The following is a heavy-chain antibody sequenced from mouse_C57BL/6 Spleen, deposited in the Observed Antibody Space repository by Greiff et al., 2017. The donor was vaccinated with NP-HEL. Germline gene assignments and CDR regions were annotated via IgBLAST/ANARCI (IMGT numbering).Heavy chain of an antibody. V-gene: IGHV5-9-1*02. CDR1: GFTFSSYA. J-gene: IGHJ2*01. CDR2: ISSGGDYI. D-gene: IGHD1-1*01. CDR3: TRGRGLYGSFDY. Sequence: EVQVVESGEGLVKPGGSLKLSCAASGFTFSSYAMSWVRQTPEKRLEWVAYISSGGDYIYYADTVKGRFTISRDNARNTLYLQMSSLKSEDTAMYYCTRGRGLYGSFDYWGQGTTLTVSS.